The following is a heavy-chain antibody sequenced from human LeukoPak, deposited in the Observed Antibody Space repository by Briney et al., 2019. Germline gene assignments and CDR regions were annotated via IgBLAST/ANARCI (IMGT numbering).Heavy chain of an antibody. J-gene: IGHJ4*02. V-gene: IGHV1-18*01. CDR3: ARQGRAVYYYGSGEPIDY. CDR2: ISVYNGNT. CDR1: GYTFTSYG. D-gene: IGHD3-10*01. Sequence: ASVKVSCKASGYTFTSYGISWVRQAPGQGLEWMGWISVYNGNTNYAQKLQGRVTMTTDTSTSTAYMELRSLRSDDTAVYYCARQGRAVYYYGSGEPIDYWGQGTLVTVSS.